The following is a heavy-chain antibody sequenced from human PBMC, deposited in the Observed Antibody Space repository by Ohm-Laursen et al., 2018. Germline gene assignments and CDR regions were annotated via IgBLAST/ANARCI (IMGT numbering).Heavy chain of an antibody. CDR1: GGSISSSSYY. Sequence: SDTLSLTCTVSGGSISSSSYYWGWIRQPPGKGLEWIGSIYYSGSTYYNPSLKSRVTISVDTSKNQFSLKLSSVTAADTAVYYCARQGVVGQYYYYYYGMDVWGQGTTVTVSS. J-gene: IGHJ6*02. CDR2: IYYSGST. D-gene: IGHD2-15*01. V-gene: IGHV4-39*01. CDR3: ARQGVVGQYYYYYYGMDV.